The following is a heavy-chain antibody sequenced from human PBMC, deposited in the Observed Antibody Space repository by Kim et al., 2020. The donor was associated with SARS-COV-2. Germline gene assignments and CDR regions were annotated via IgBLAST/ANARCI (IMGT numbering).Heavy chain of an antibody. CDR2: GST. D-gene: IGHD2-15*01. Sequence: GSTSYAQKFQGRVTMTRDTSTSTVYMELSSLRSEDTAVYYCARDGVAVDYWGQGTLVTVSS. V-gene: IGHV1-46*01. J-gene: IGHJ4*02. CDR3: ARDGVAVDY.